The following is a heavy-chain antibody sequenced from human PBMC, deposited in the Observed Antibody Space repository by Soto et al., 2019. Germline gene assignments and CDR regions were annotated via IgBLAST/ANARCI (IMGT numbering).Heavy chain of an antibody. J-gene: IGHJ6*03. CDR3: ARDPAGDYGDSAYPYYYYYYMDV. V-gene: IGHV3-33*07. CDR2: IWYDGSNE. D-gene: IGHD4-17*01. Sequence: GGSLRLSCAASGFTFSSYGMYWVRQAPGKGLEWVAVIWYDGSNEYYGDSVKGRFTISRDNSKNRPYLQMNSLGAEDAAVYYCARDPAGDYGDSAYPYYYYYYMDVWGKGTTVTVSS. CDR1: GFTFSSYG.